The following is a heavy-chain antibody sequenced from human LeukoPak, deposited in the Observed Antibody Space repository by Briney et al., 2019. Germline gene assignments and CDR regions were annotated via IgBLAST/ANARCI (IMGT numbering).Heavy chain of an antibody. CDR3: ASLPDYDILTGYFPTV. CDR2: IYYSGST. V-gene: IGHV4-59*08. Sequence: SETLSLTCTVSGGSISSYYWSWIRQPPGKGLEWIGYIYYSGSTNYNPSLKSRVTISVDTSKNQFSLKLSSVTAADTAVYYCASLPDYDILTGYFPTVWGQGTLVTVSS. CDR1: GGSISSYY. D-gene: IGHD3-9*01. J-gene: IGHJ4*02.